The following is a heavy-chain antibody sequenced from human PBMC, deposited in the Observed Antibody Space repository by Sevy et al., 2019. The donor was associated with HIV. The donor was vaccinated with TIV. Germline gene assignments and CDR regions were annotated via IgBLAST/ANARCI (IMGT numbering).Heavy chain of an antibody. V-gene: IGHV3-11*01. J-gene: IGHJ6*03. D-gene: IGHD2-2*01. CDR2: ISSSGSTI. CDR3: ARDSVVVVPAAIDYYYYYYMGV. Sequence: GGSLRLSCAASGFTFSDYYMSWIRQAPGKGLEWVSYISSSGSTIYYADSVKGRFTISRDNAKNSLYLQMNSLRAEDTAVYYCARDSVVVVPAAIDYYYYYYMGVWGKGTTVTVSS. CDR1: GFTFSDYY.